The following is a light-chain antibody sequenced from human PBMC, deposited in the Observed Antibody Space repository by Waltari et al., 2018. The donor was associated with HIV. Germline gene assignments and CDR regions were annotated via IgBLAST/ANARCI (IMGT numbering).Light chain of an antibody. CDR2: DVS. V-gene: IGLV2-11*01. CDR1: SIDVGGYNY. Sequence: QSALTQPRSVSGSPGQSVTISCTGTSIDVGGYNYVSWYQHHPGKAPKLMIYDVSKLPSGVPDRLAGSKSGNTAALTISGLQAEEEADYYCCSYAGSYTLVFGGGTTLTVL. J-gene: IGLJ2*01. CDR3: CSYAGSYTLV.